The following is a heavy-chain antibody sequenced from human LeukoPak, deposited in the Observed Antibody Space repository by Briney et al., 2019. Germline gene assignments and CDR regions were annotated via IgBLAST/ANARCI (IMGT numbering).Heavy chain of an antibody. Sequence: ASVKVSCKASGYTFTGYYMHWLRQAPGQGLEWMGWINPNSGGTNYAQKFQGRVTMTRDTSISTAYMELSRLRSDDTAVYYCARGPFYGDYDLYDYWGQGTLVTVSS. CDR2: INPNSGGT. V-gene: IGHV1-2*02. CDR3: ARGPFYGDYDLYDY. J-gene: IGHJ4*02. D-gene: IGHD4-17*01. CDR1: GYTFTGYY.